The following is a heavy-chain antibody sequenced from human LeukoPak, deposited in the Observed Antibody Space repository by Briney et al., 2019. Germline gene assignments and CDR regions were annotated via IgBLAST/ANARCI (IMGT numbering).Heavy chain of an antibody. J-gene: IGHJ4*02. CDR3: ARGGNRFGGFYFDY. CDR1: GDSMRTSDHY. CDR2: INHRGTT. Sequence: SETLSLTCTVSGDSMRTSDHYWAWIRQHTGKGPETIGFINHRGTTNHNPSLKNRVAISVYSAKNQFSLGLSSMTAADTAVYFCARGGNRFGGFYFDYWGQGILVTVSS. D-gene: IGHD3-10*01. V-gene: IGHV4-31*03.